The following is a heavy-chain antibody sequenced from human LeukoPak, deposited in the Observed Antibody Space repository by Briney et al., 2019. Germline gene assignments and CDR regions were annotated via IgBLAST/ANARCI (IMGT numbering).Heavy chain of an antibody. D-gene: IGHD6-13*01. CDR3: ARVKRHSSWYVFDY. V-gene: IGHV4-30-4*07. Sequence: SETLSLTCAVSGGSISSGGYSWSWIRQPPGKGLEWIGYIYYSGSTYYNPSLKSRVTISVDTSKNQFSLKLSSVTAADTAVYYCARVKRHSSWYVFDYWGQGTLVTVSS. CDR2: IYYSGST. J-gene: IGHJ4*02. CDR1: GGSISSGGYS.